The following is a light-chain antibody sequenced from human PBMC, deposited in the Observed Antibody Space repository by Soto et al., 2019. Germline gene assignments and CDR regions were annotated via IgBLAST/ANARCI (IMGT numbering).Light chain of an antibody. CDR1: QSINSN. CDR2: GES. CDR3: QQYNNWPLT. J-gene: IGKJ1*01. V-gene: IGKV3-15*01. Sequence: EILMTQSPATLSVSPGERATLSCRASQSINSNLAWYQQKPGQAPRLLIYGESTRAPDVPARFSGSGSGTEFTLTISSLQSEDFAVYYCQQYNNWPLTFGQGTKVEIK.